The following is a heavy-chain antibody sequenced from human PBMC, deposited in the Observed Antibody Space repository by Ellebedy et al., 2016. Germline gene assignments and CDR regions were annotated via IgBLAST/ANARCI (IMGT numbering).Heavy chain of an antibody. J-gene: IGHJ4*02. Sequence: SETLSLTXSVSGGSMSPYYWNWIRQPPGMGLEWLRCIYHTGGTNYNPSLESRITISLDTSKNQFSLRLTSVTAADTAVYYCAREQWQGTWGQGTLVTVSS. CDR2: IYHTGGT. CDR3: AREQWQGT. V-gene: IGHV4-59*01. CDR1: GGSMSPYY. D-gene: IGHD6-19*01.